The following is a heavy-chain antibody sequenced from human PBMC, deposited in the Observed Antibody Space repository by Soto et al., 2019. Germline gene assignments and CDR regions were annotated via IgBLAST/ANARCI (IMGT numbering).Heavy chain of an antibody. CDR3: TRPPRPYGGMDV. V-gene: IGHV3-21*01. CDR1: GFTFSSYS. Sequence: GGSLRLSCAASGFTFSSYSMNWVRQAPGKGLEWVSSISSSSSYIYYADSVKGRFTISRDNAKNSLYLQMNSLRAEDTAVYYCTRPPRPYGGMDVWGQGTTVTVSS. J-gene: IGHJ6*02. D-gene: IGHD3-10*01. CDR2: ISSSSSYI.